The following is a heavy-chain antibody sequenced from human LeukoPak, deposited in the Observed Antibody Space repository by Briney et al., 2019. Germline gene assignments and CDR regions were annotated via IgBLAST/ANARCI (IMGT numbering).Heavy chain of an antibody. CDR1: GFTFSSYE. J-gene: IGHJ4*02. D-gene: IGHD6-13*01. CDR3: ARDIAPAGLFFDY. Sequence: SGGSLRLSCAASGFTFSSYEMNWVRQAPGKGLEWVSYIISSGSTKLYADSVKGRFTISRDNAKNSLYLQMNSLRAEDTAVYYCARDIAPAGLFFDYWGQGTLVTVSS. CDR2: IISSGSTK. V-gene: IGHV3-48*03.